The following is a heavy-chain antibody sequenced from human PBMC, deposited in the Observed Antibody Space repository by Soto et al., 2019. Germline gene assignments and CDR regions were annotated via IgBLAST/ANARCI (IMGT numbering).Heavy chain of an antibody. J-gene: IGHJ4*02. CDR1: GGSINNYY. D-gene: IGHD5-18*01. Sequence: SETLSLTCTVSGGSINNYYWSWIRQPPGKGLEWIAYMYYSGSTSYNPSLKSRVTISVDTSKNQFSLKLSSVTAADTAVYYCARHHGYTYGPDYWGQGTLVTVSS. CDR3: ARHHGYTYGPDY. V-gene: IGHV4-59*08. CDR2: MYYSGST.